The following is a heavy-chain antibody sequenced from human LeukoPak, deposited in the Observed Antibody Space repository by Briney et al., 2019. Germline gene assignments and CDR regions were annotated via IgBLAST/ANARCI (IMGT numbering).Heavy chain of an antibody. V-gene: IGHV4-59*01. D-gene: IGHD5-12*01. CDR3: ARWIAANWFDP. J-gene: IGHJ5*02. CDR1: GDSINSYY. Sequence: SETLSLTCTVSGDSINSYYWSWIRQPPGKGLEWLGYIYYRGSANYNPSLKSRVTISIDTSKNQFSLKLTSVTAADTAVYYCARWIAANWFDPWGQGTLVTVSS. CDR2: IYYRGSA.